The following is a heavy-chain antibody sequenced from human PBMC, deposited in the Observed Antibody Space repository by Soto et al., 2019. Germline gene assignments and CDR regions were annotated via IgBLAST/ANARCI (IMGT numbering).Heavy chain of an antibody. J-gene: IGHJ6*02. CDR3: AKDRTTVTTHYYYYYGMDV. D-gene: IGHD4-4*01. CDR1: GFTFSSYA. Sequence: GGSLRLSCAASGFTFSSYAMSWVRQAPGKGLEWVSAISGSGGSTYYADSVKGRFTISRDNSKNTLYLQMNSLRAEDTAVYYCAKDRTTVTTHYYYYYGMDVWGQGTTVTVS. CDR2: ISGSGGST. V-gene: IGHV3-23*01.